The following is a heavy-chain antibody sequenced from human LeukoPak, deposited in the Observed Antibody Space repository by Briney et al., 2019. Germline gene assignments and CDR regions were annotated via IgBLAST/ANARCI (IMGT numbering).Heavy chain of an antibody. CDR3: ARVPYCSDGSCYPGVLDY. CDR1: GFTFSSYW. J-gene: IGHJ4*02. CDR2: ISYDGNNK. V-gene: IGHV3-30*03. D-gene: IGHD2-15*01. Sequence: GGSLRLSCAASGFTFSSYWMHWVRQAPGKGLEWVAVISYDGNNKYYADSVKGRFTISRDNSKNTLFLQMNSLRAEDTAVYYCARVPYCSDGSCYPGVLDYWGQGTLVTVSS.